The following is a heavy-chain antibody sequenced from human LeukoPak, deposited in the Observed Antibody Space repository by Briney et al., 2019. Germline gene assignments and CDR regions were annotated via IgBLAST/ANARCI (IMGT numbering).Heavy chain of an antibody. J-gene: IGHJ3*02. V-gene: IGHV3-33*01. CDR1: GFTFSSYG. CDR3: ASGSWELGTRDAFDI. CDR2: IWYDGSNK. D-gene: IGHD1-26*01. Sequence: GGSLRLSCAASGFTFSSYGMHWVRQAPGKGLEWVAVIWYDGSNKYYADSVKGRFTISRDNSKNTLYLQMNSLRAEDTAVFYCASGSWELGTRDAFDIWGQGTMVTVSS.